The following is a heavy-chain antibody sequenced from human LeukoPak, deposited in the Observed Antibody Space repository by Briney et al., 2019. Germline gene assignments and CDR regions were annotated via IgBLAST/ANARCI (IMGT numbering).Heavy chain of an antibody. CDR2: INQNAGT. V-gene: IGHV4-34*01. Sequence: SETLSLTCAVSGGSIRGYYWSWVRQSPGKGLEWIGDINQNAGTDYSPSLKSRVTISIDSSKNQISLNVAAATAADTAIYYCARGRTRLSWLDPWGQGTLVTVSS. J-gene: IGHJ5*02. CDR1: GGSIRGYY. CDR3: ARGRTRLSWLDP. D-gene: IGHD6-6*01.